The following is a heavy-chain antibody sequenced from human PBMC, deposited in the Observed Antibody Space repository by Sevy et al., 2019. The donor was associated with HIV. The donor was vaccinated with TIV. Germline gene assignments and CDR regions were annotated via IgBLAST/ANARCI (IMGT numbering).Heavy chain of an antibody. V-gene: IGHV1-18*01. CDR2: ISAYNDNT. CDR3: ARGYYDFWSGYYRRDAFDI. D-gene: IGHD3-3*01. Sequence: ASVKVSCTASGYTFTSYGISWVRQAPGQGLEWMGWISAYNDNTNYAQKPQGRVTLTTDTSTRKAYMELRSLRSDDTAVYYCARGYYDFWSGYYRRDAFDIWGQGTMVTVSS. J-gene: IGHJ3*02. CDR1: GYTFTSYG.